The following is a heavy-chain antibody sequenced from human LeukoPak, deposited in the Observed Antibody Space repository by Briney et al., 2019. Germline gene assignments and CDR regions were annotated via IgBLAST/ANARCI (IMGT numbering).Heavy chain of an antibody. Sequence: GGSLRLSCAASGFTFSSYAMSWVRQPPGKGLEWVSAISGSGGSTYYADSVKGRFTISRDNYKDTLDLQMNSLRAEGTAVYYCAKVRAYYYDSSGYYYLDYWGQGTLVTVSS. D-gene: IGHD3-22*01. CDR1: GFTFSSYA. V-gene: IGHV3-23*01. J-gene: IGHJ4*02. CDR2: ISGSGGST. CDR3: AKVRAYYYDSSGYYYLDY.